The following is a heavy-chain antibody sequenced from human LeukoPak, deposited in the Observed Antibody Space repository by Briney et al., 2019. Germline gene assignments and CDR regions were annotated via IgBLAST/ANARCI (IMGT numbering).Heavy chain of an antibody. CDR2: INHSGST. CDR3: ARSVITSPLTYFYYYHMDV. V-gene: IGHV4-34*01. D-gene: IGHD3-16*01. CDR1: GGSFSDYY. J-gene: IGHJ6*03. Sequence: SETLSLTCVVYGGSFSDYYWSWIRQPPGKGLEWIGEINHSGSTNYNPSLTSRVTISVDTSKNHFSLKLTSVTAADTAVYYCARSVITSPLTYFYYYHMDVWGKGTTVTVSS.